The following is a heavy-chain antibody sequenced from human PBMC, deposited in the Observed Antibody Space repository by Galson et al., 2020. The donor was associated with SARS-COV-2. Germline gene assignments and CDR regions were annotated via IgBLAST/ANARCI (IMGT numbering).Heavy chain of an antibody. CDR1: GVTFSSYA. J-gene: IGHJ1*01. V-gene: IGHV3-23*01. CDR3: AKTGSDFWSGYPEACKLGRQLIPFTAPSRSKH. CDR2: ISRSGGTT. Sequence: GGSLRLSCAASGVTFSSYAMNWVRQAPWKGLDWLSGISRSGGTTYYTDSVKGRFTISRDNTKSTVFLQMNSLSAEDTAVYYCAKTGSDFWSGYPEACKLGRQLIPFTAPSRSKHW. D-gene: IGHD3-3*01.